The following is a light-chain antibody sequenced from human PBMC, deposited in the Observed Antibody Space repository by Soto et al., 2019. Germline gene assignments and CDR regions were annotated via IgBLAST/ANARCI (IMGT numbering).Light chain of an antibody. Sequence: QSVLTQPASVSGSPGQSITISCTATSSDVGSFNYVSWYQHHPGKAPKLMIYEVTSRPSGVSNRFSGSKSGNTAPLTISGLQAEDEADYYCVSYATSTTLYVFGSGTKVTVL. V-gene: IGLV2-14*01. CDR3: VSYATSTTLYV. J-gene: IGLJ1*01. CDR2: EVT. CDR1: SSDVGSFNY.